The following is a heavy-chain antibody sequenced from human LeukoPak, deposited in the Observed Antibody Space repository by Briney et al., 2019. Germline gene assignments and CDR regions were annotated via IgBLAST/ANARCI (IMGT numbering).Heavy chain of an antibody. Sequence: GGSLRLSCAAPGFTFSSYGMSWVRQAPGKGLEWVASIKEDGSEKYYVDSVKGRFTISRDNAKNSVYLQMNSLRAEDTAVYYCARDWSDGFDYWGQGTLVTVSS. CDR3: ARDWSDGFDY. V-gene: IGHV3-7*01. D-gene: IGHD3-3*01. J-gene: IGHJ4*02. CDR1: GFTFSSYG. CDR2: IKEDGSEK.